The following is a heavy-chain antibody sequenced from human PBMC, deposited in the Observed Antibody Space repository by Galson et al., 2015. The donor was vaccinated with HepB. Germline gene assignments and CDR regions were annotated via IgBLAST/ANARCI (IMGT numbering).Heavy chain of an antibody. D-gene: IGHD2-2*01. Sequence: VSGYTLTELSMHWVRQAPGKGLEWMGGFDPEDGETIYAQKFQGRVTMTEDTSTDTAYMELSSLRSEDTAVYYCATICSSTSCYGPFDYWGQGTLVTVSS. V-gene: IGHV1-24*01. CDR1: GYTLTELS. CDR2: FDPEDGET. J-gene: IGHJ4*02. CDR3: ATICSSTSCYGPFDY.